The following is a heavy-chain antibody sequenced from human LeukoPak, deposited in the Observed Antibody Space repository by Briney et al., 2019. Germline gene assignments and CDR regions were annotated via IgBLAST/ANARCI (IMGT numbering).Heavy chain of an antibody. Sequence: ASVKVSCKASGYTFTSCYMHWVRQAPGQGLEWMGIINPSGGSTSCAQKFQGRVTMTRDMSTSTDYMELSSLRSEDTAVYYCARDNSVEDTAWWFDPWGRGTLVTVSS. CDR1: GYTFTSCY. D-gene: IGHD4-23*01. CDR3: ARDNSVEDTAWWFDP. J-gene: IGHJ5*02. CDR2: INPSGGST. V-gene: IGHV1-46*01.